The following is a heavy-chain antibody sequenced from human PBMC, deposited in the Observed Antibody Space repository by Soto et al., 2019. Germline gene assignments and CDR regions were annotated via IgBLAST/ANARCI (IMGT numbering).Heavy chain of an antibody. CDR1: GGTFSSYA. CDR3: AREDNSVFRCQPFDP. Sequence: SVKVSCKASGGTFSSYAISWVRQAPGQGLEWMGGLIPIFGTANSAQKFQGRVTITAAESTSTAHMELSTLRSEDTAVYYCAREDNSVFRCQPFDPWGQGTLVTVSS. V-gene: IGHV1-69*13. CDR2: LIPIFGTA. D-gene: IGHD2-2*01. J-gene: IGHJ5*02.